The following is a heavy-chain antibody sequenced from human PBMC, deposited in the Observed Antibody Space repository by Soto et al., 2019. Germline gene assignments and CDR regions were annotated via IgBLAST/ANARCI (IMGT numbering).Heavy chain of an antibody. CDR2: ISYDGNRK. J-gene: IGHJ4*02. Sequence: QVQLVESGGGVVQPGRSLRLSCAASGFTFSSYGMHWARQAPGEGLEWVAVISYDGNRKYYADSVKGRFTISRDFSRNTVDLHMNSLRVEDPAVYCFARKGYGGRWSLDYWGQGILVTVSS. CDR1: GFTFSSYG. V-gene: IGHV3-30*03. D-gene: IGHD2-15*01. CDR3: ARKGYGGRWSLDY.